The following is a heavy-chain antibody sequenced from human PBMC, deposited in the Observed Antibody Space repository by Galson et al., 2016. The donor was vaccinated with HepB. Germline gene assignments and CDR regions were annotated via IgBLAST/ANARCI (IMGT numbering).Heavy chain of an antibody. J-gene: IGHJ4*02. D-gene: IGHD6-19*01. V-gene: IGHV4-34*01. CDR2: MNHRGSS. Sequence: SETLSLTCAVYGGSFSDNYWSWIRQPPGKGLEWIGEMNHRGSSNYNPSLKSRVTISVDTSKKQISLHLSSVTAADTAVYYCARGSIMLAGPDGVFDYWGQGSRVTVSS. CDR3: ARGSIMLAGPDGVFDY. CDR1: GGSFSDNY.